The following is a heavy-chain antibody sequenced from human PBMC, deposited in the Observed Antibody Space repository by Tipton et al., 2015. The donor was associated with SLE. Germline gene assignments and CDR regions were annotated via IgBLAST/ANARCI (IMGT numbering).Heavy chain of an antibody. CDR3: AKDGDYYGSGSHYYYGMDV. J-gene: IGHJ6*02. V-gene: IGHV3-43*02. Sequence: GSLRLSCAASGFIFDDYAMHWVRQPPGKGLEWVSLISGDGSTTYYADSVKGRFTISRDNSKKSLYLQMNSLRSEDTALYYCAKDGDYYGSGSHYYYGMDVWGQGTTVTVSS. CDR1: GFIFDDYA. CDR2: ISGDGSTT. D-gene: IGHD3-10*01.